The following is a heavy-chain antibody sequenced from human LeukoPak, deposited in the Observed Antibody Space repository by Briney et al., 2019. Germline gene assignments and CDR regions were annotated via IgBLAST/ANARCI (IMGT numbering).Heavy chain of an antibody. Sequence: GASVKVSCKASVYTFTSYGIRWVRQAPGQGLEWMGWISAYNGNTNYAQKLQGRVTMTTDTSTSTAYMELRSLRSDDTAVYYCARLELDDDYVWGSYRPNWFDPWGQGTLVTVSS. J-gene: IGHJ5*02. CDR1: VYTFTSYG. V-gene: IGHV1-18*04. CDR3: ARLELDDDYVWGSYRPNWFDP. D-gene: IGHD3-16*02. CDR2: ISAYNGNT.